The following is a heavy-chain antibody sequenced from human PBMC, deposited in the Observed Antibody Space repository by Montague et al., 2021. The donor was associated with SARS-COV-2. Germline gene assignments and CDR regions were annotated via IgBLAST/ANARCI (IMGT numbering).Heavy chain of an antibody. CDR1: GDSVNSNY. CDR3: AKASRGYGGDFDS. Sequence: SETLSLTCSVSGDSVNSNYWSWVRQPPGKGLEWLGYIFYSGSTYNPSLNSRVTMSLDTSKNHFSLNLISVTAGDSAVYYCAKASRGYGGDFDSWGQGTLVIVSS. CDR2: IFYSGST. V-gene: IGHV4-59*02. D-gene: IGHD4-23*01. J-gene: IGHJ4*02.